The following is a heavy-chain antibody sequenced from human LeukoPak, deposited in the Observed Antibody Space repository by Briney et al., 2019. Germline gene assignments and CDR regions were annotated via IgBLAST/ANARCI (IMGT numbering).Heavy chain of an antibody. D-gene: IGHD4-17*01. J-gene: IGHJ5*02. Sequence: SQTLSLTCTVSGGSISSGSYYWSWIRQPAGKGLEWIGRIYTSGSTNYNPSLKSRVTMSVDTSKNQFSLKLSSVAAADTAVYYCARDRGTTVTKRGEIWFDPWGQGTLVTVSS. CDR1: GGSISSGSYY. CDR2: IYTSGST. CDR3: ARDRGTTVTKRGEIWFDP. V-gene: IGHV4-61*02.